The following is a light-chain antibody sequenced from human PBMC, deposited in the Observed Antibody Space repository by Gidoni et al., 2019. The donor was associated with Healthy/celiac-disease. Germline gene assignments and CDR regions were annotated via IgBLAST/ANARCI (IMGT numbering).Light chain of an antibody. CDR2: AAS. Sequence: DIQMTQSPSSLSASVGDRVTITCRASQGISNYLAWYQQKPGKVPKLLIYAASTLQSGVPARFSGSGSGTDFTLTISSLQPEDVATYYCQKYNSAPSFGGGTKVEIK. J-gene: IGKJ4*01. CDR1: QGISNY. V-gene: IGKV1-27*01. CDR3: QKYNSAPS.